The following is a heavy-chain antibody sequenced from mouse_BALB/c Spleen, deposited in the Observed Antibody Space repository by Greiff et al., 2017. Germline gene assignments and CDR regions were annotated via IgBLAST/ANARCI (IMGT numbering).Heavy chain of an antibody. CDR1: GYTFTSYW. Sequence: QVQLQQPGAELVRPGASVKLSCKASGYTFTSYWLGWVKQRPGHGLEWIGDIYPGGGYTNYNEKFKGKATLTADTSSSTAYMQLSSLTSEDSAVYFCAPPPYGGFAYWGQGTLVTVSA. CDR2: IYPGGGYT. D-gene: IGHD1-1*01. V-gene: IGHV1-63*02. J-gene: IGHJ3*01. CDR3: APPPYGGFAY.